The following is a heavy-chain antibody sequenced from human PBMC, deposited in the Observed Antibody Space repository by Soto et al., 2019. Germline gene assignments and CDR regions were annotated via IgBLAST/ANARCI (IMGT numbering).Heavy chain of an antibody. CDR2: IYYSGST. D-gene: IGHD6-19*01. CDR3: LRDSGWQDY. V-gene: IGHV4-39*01. J-gene: IGHJ4*02. Sequence: PSETLSLTCTVSGGSISSSSYYWGWIRQPPGKGLEWIGSIYYSGSTYYNPSLKSRVTISIDTSKNQFSLKLSSVTAADTAVYYCLRDSGWQDYWGQGTLVTVSS. CDR1: GGSISSSSYY.